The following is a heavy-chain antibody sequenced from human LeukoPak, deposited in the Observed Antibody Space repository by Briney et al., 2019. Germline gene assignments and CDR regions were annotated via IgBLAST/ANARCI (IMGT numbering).Heavy chain of an antibody. CDR2: IKSKTDGGTT. V-gene: IGHV3-15*01. CDR3: TTITAAGYIDY. CDR1: GFTFNNAW. D-gene: IGHD6-13*01. J-gene: IGHJ4*02. Sequence: GSLRLSCAASGFTFNNAWMSWVRQAPGKGLEWVGRIKSKTDGGTTDYAAPVKGRFIISRDDSKNTLYLQMNSLKTEDTAVYYCTTITAAGYIDYWGQGTLVTVSS.